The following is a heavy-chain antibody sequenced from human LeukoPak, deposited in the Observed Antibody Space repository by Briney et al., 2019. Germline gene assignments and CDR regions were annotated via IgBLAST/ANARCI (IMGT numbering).Heavy chain of an antibody. Sequence: GGSLRLSCAASGFTFSSYSMNWVRQAPGKGLEWVSSISSSSSYIYYADSVKGRFTISRDNAKNSLYLQMNSLRAEDTAVYCCAGGAPMVRGVIMGYWGQGTLVTVSS. J-gene: IGHJ4*02. CDR1: GFTFSSYS. D-gene: IGHD3-10*01. V-gene: IGHV3-21*01. CDR2: ISSSSSYI. CDR3: AGGAPMVRGVIMGY.